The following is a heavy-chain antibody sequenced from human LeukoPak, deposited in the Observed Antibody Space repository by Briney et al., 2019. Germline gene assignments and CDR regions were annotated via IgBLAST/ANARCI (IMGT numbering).Heavy chain of an antibody. CDR1: GGSISSYY. V-gene: IGHV4-59*01. CDR3: ARACEYSSNVGYYFDY. Sequence: SETLSLTCTVSGGSISSYYWSWIRQPPGKGLEWIGYIYYSGSTNYNPSLKSRVTISVDTSKNQFSLKLSSVTAADTALYYCARACEYSSNVGYYFDYWGQGTLVTVSS. CDR2: IYYSGST. J-gene: IGHJ4*02. D-gene: IGHD6-6*01.